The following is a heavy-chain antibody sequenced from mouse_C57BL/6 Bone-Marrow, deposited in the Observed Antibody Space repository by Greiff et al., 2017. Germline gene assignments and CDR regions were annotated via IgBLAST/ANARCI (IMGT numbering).Heavy chain of an antibody. CDR3: TRGGYDYPYFDY. J-gene: IGHJ2*01. CDR1: GYTFTDYE. Sequence: VKLVESGAELVRPGASVTLSCKASGYTFTDYEMHWVKQTPVHGLEWIGAIDPETGGTAYNQKFKGKAILTADKSSSTAYMELRSLTSEDSAVYYCTRGGYDYPYFDYWGQGTTLTVSS. V-gene: IGHV1-15*01. D-gene: IGHD2-4*01. CDR2: IDPETGGT.